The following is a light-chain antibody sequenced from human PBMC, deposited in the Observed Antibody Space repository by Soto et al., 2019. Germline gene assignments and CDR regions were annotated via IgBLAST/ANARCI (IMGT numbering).Light chain of an antibody. V-gene: IGKV1-5*01. CDR2: DAS. J-gene: IGKJ1*01. CDR1: QSISSW. CDR3: QQYNSYSQT. Sequence: DIQMTQSPSTLSASVGDRVSITCRASQSISSWLAWYQQKPGKAPKLLIYDASSLESGVPSRFSGRGSGTDFTITISRLQPDDFATYDCQQYNSYSQTCGQGTKVEIK.